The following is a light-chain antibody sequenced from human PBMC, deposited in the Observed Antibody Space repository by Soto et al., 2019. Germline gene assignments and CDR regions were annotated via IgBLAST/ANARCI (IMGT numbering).Light chain of an antibody. CDR3: QSYDSSLSGSK. V-gene: IGLV1-40*01. CDR2: GNS. Sequence: QLVLTQPPSVSGAPGQRVTISCTGSSSNIGAGYDVHWYQQLPGTAPKLLTYGNSHRPSGVPDRFSGSKSGTSASLAITGLQAEDEADYYCQSYDSSLSGSKFGGGTQLTVL. J-gene: IGLJ2*01. CDR1: SSNIGAGYD.